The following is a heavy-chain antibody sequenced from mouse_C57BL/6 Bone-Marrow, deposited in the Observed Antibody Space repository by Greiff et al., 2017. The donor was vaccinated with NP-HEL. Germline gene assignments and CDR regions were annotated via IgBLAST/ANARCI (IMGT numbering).Heavy chain of an antibody. CDR3: SGAGYDWYFDV. J-gene: IGHJ1*03. CDR1: GYTFTSYW. D-gene: IGHD3-3*01. V-gene: IGHV1-50*01. CDR2: IDPSDSYT. Sequence: VQVVESGAELVKPGASVKLSCKASGYTFTSYWMQWVKQRPGQGLEWIGEIDPSDSYTNYNQKFKGKATLTVDTSSSTAYMQLSSLTSEDSAVYYCSGAGYDWYFDVWGTGTTVTVSS.